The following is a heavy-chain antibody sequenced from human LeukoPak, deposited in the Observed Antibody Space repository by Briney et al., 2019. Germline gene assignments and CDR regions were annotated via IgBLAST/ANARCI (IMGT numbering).Heavy chain of an antibody. D-gene: IGHD1-26*01. CDR1: GGSISSYY. V-gene: IGHV4-59*01. Sequence: PSETLSLTCTVSGGSISSYYWSWIRQPPGKGLEWIGYIYYSGSTNYNPSLKSRVTISVDTSKNQLSLKLSSVTAADTAVYYCARASYSGSHTKFDYWGQGTLVTVSS. J-gene: IGHJ4*02. CDR2: IYYSGST. CDR3: ARASYSGSHTKFDY.